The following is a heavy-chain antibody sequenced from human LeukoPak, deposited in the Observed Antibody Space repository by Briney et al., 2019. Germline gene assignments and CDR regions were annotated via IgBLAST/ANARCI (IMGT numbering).Heavy chain of an antibody. CDR3: ARDPYGSWSYSEFDY. J-gene: IGHJ4*02. CDR1: GFTFSSHA. Sequence: GGSLRLSCAASGFTFSSHAMHWVRQAPGKGLEWVAVISYDGSNKYYADSVKGRFTISRDNSKNTLYLQMNSLRAEDTAVYYCARDPYGSWSYSEFDYWGQGTLLTVSS. V-gene: IGHV3-30-3*01. CDR2: ISYDGSNK. D-gene: IGHD3-10*01.